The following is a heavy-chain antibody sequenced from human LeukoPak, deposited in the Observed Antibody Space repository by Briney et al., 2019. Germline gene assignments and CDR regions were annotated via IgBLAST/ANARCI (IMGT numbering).Heavy chain of an antibody. CDR3: AKSYYYDTSGSYYFDY. CDR1: GFTFSSYA. Sequence: PGGSLRLSCAASGFTFSSYAMSWVRQAPGKGLEWVSSIFDSGGSTYYADSVKGRFTVSRDNSKNTLYLQMNSLRAEDTAVYYCAKSYYYDTSGSYYFDYWGQGTLVTVSS. D-gene: IGHD3-22*01. V-gene: IGHV3-23*01. J-gene: IGHJ4*02. CDR2: IFDSGGST.